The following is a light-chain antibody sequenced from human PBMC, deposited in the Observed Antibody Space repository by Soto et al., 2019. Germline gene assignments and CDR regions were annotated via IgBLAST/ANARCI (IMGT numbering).Light chain of an antibody. CDR1: QSVSTK. CDR2: DAS. V-gene: IGKV3-15*01. J-gene: IGKJ1*01. Sequence: EIVMTQSPATLSVSPGERASLSCRASQSVSTKLAWYQQKGGQAPRLLIYDASTRATGIPARFSGSGSGTQFPLTISSLQSEDFAVYYCQQYNDRPPWTFGQGTKVEIK. CDR3: QQYNDRPPWT.